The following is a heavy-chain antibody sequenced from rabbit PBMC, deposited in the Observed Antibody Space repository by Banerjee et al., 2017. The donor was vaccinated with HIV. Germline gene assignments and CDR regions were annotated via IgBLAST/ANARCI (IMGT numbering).Heavy chain of an antibody. D-gene: IGHD2-1*01. CDR1: GFSFSSTYW. Sequence: EESGGDLVKPEGSLTLTCTASGFSFSSTYWICWVRQAPGKGLEWIACIDTGRSGSTYYASWAKGRFTISKISSTTVTLQMTSLTAADTATYFCARGAGHADYGDASLWGPGTLVT. CDR2: IDTGRSGST. CDR3: ARGAGHADYGDASL. V-gene: IGHV1S45*01. J-gene: IGHJ4*01.